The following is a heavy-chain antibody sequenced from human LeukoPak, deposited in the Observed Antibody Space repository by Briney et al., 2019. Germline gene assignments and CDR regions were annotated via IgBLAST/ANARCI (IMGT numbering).Heavy chain of an antibody. J-gene: IGHJ4*02. CDR2: IIPIFGTA. V-gene: IGHV1-69*13. CDR3: ARHTMVRDPFDY. Sequence: ASVKVSCKASGGTFSSYAISWVRQAPGQGLEWMGGIIPIFGTANYAQKFQGRVTITADESTSTAYMELSSLRSEDTAVHYCARHTMVRDPFDYWGQGTLVTVSS. CDR1: GGTFSSYA. D-gene: IGHD3-10*01.